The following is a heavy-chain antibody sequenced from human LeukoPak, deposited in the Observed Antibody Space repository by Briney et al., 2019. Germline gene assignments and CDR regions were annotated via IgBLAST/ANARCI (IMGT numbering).Heavy chain of an antibody. J-gene: IGHJ6*03. CDR3: ARTSSSWYWYMDV. D-gene: IGHD6-13*01. V-gene: IGHV4-59*01. Sequence: PSETLSLTCTVSGGSISSDYWSWIRQPPGKGLEWIGYIYYSGSTNYNPSLKSRVTILVDTSKNQFSLKLSSVTAADTAVYYCARTSSSWYWYMDVWGKGTTVIVSS. CDR1: GGSISSDY. CDR2: IYYSGST.